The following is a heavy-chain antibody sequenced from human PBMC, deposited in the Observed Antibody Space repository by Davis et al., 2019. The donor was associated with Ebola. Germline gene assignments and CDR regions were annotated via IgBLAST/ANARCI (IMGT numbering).Heavy chain of an antibody. J-gene: IGHJ5*02. D-gene: IGHD6-19*01. CDR1: GFSFSSYD. CDR2: IWSHGNDY. CDR3: ARDPDTSGYYSWFDP. Sequence: GGSLRLSCAASGFSFSSYDMRWVRQAPGKGLEWVAGIWSHGNDYVYADSMRGRFTISRDNSKNTLYLQMNSLRVEDTAVYYCARDPDTSGYYSWFDPWGQGTLVTVS. V-gene: IGHV3-33*08.